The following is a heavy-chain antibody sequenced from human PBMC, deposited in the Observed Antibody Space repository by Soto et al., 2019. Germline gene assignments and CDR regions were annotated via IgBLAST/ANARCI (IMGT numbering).Heavy chain of an antibody. CDR3: ARGGDWKFDY. D-gene: IGHD2-21*02. Sequence: QVQLQESGPGLVKPSGTLSLTCAVSGVSISSDKWWSWVRQPPGKGLEWIGEIHHSGRSNYNPSLKSLVAISVDKSKNQFSLKLSSVTAADTAVYYCARGGDWKFDYWGQGTLGTVSS. J-gene: IGHJ4*02. CDR1: GVSISSDKW. V-gene: IGHV4-4*02. CDR2: IHHSGRS.